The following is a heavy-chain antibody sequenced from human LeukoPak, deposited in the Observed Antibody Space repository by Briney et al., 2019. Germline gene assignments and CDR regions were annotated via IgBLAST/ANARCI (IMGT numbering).Heavy chain of an antibody. V-gene: IGHV3-11*04. CDR2: ISSSGSTI. CDR1: GFTFSDYY. Sequence: PGGSLRLSCAASGFTFSDYYMSWIRQAPGKGLEWVSYISSSGSTIYYADSVKGRFTISRDNAKNSLYLQMNSLRAEDTAVYHCARIYCSSTSCPFYYYYMDVWGKGTTVTVSS. CDR3: ARIYCSSTSCPFYYYYMDV. J-gene: IGHJ6*03. D-gene: IGHD2-2*01.